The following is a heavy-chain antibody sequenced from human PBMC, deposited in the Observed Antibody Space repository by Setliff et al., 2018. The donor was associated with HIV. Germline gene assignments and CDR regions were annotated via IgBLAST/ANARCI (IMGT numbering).Heavy chain of an antibody. D-gene: IGHD3-16*01. CDR2: VYYSGST. V-gene: IGHV4-31*02. Sequence: SETLSLTCSVSGGSISSSGYYWSWIRQHPGKGLDWIGRVYYSGSTDYSPSLQSRATLSIDTSKNQFSLKLTSVIAADTAIYYCASSDRGVWGFNVWGQGAMVT. J-gene: IGHJ3*01. CDR3: ASSDRGVWGFNV. CDR1: GGSISSSGYY.